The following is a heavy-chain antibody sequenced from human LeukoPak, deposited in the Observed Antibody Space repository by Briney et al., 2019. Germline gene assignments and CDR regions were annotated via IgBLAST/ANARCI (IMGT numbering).Heavy chain of an antibody. V-gene: IGHV5-51*01. CDR1: GYSFTSYW. Sequence: GESLKISCKGSGYSFTSYWIGWVRQMPGKGLEWMGIIYPGDSATRYSPSFQGQVTISADKSISTAYLQWSSLKASDTAMYYCARLDGMVRGVIGSATYWGQGTLVTVSS. CDR3: ARLDGMVRGVIGSATY. CDR2: IYPGDSAT. J-gene: IGHJ4*02. D-gene: IGHD3-10*01.